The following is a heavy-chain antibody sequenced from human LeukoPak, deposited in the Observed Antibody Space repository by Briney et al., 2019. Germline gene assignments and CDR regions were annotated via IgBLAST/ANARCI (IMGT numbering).Heavy chain of an antibody. CDR1: GGSFSGYY. CDR3: ARTWFGELWGYYFDY. V-gene: IGHV4-34*01. J-gene: IGHJ4*02. Sequence: SETLSLTCVVYGGSFSGYYWSWIRQPPGKGLEWIGEINHSGSTNYNPSLKSRVTISVDTSTNQFSLKLSSVTAADTAVYYCARTWFGELWGYYFDYWGQGTLVTVSS. D-gene: IGHD3-10*01. CDR2: INHSGST.